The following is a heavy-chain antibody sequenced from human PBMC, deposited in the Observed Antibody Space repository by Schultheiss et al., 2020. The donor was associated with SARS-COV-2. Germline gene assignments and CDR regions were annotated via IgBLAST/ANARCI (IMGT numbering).Heavy chain of an antibody. D-gene: IGHD3-3*01. Sequence: GGSLRLSCAASGFTFSDHYMDWVRQAPGKGLEWVGRISNKLNSYTREYAASVKGRFTISRDDSKSIAYLQMNSLKTEDTAVYYCTRASHYDFWSGYFRYFDLWGRGTLVTVSS. V-gene: IGHV3-72*01. CDR2: ISNKLNSYTR. CDR3: TRASHYDFWSGYFRYFDL. CDR1: GFTFSDHY. J-gene: IGHJ2*01.